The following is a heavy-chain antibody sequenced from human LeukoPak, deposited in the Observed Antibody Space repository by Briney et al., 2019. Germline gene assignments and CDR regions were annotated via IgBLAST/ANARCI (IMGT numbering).Heavy chain of an antibody. V-gene: IGHV3-21*01. D-gene: IGHD1-26*01. CDR2: ISSSSSYI. J-gene: IGHJ4*02. Sequence: KSGGSLRLSCAASGFTFSSYSMNWVRQGPGKGLEWVSFISSSSSYIYYADSVKGRFTISRDNAKNSLYLQMNSLRAEDTAVYYCARIIYSGSYRFDYWGQGTLVTVSS. CDR3: ARIIYSGSYRFDY. CDR1: GFTFSSYS.